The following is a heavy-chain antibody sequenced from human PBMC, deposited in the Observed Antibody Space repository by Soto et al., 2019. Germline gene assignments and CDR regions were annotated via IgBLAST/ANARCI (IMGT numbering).Heavy chain of an antibody. J-gene: IGHJ5*02. V-gene: IGHV1-3*04. CDR2: INTANGDT. CDR1: GYTFTNYA. Sequence: QIQLVQSGAEMKKPGASVKVSCKASGYTFTNYAMHWVRQAPGQRLEWMGRINTANGDTIYSQNFQGRATITRDTSASTVYLERSSLRVEDTAVYYCGRGQATFDPWGQGTLVTVSS. CDR3: GRGQATFDP.